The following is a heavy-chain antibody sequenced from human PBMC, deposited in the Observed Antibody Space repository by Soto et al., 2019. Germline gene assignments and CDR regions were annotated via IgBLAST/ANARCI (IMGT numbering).Heavy chain of an antibody. CDR1: GGSVKSDNYY. D-gene: IGHD6-6*01. V-gene: IGHV4-61*01. CDR3: SRDGIPHSSSPFVIGH. J-gene: IGHJ5*02. CDR2: IYNGQCR. Sequence: QVQLQESGPGLVKPSETLSLTCTVSGGSVKSDNYYWSWIRQPPWKGLEWIACIYNGQCRKYNPSRKSRVTISADPSKIKFCLPLDSVSAADTAVYYCSRDGIPHSSSPFVIGHWGRGTVVTVSS.